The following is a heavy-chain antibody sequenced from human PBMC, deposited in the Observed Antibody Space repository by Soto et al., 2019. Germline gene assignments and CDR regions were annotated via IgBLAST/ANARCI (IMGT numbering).Heavy chain of an antibody. Sequence: QVQLVQSGAEVTKPGSSVKVSCKASGGTFSSYTISWVRQAPGQGLEWMGRIIPILGIANYAQKFQGRVTITADKSTSTAYMELSSLRSEDTAVYYCARGSSYYYGMDVWGQGTTVTVSS. V-gene: IGHV1-69*02. J-gene: IGHJ6*02. CDR1: GGTFSSYT. CDR3: ARGSSYYYGMDV. CDR2: IIPILGIA.